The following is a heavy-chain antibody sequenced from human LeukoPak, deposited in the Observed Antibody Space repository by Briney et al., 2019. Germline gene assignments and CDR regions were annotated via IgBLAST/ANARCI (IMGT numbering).Heavy chain of an antibody. CDR3: AKARGYMITFGGDFDY. Sequence: GGSLRLSCAASGFTFSSYAMSWVRQAPGKGLEWVSAISGSGGSTYYADSVKGRFTISRDNSKNTLYLQMNSLRAEETAVYYCAKARGYMITFGGDFDYWGQGTLVTVSS. D-gene: IGHD3-16*01. J-gene: IGHJ4*02. V-gene: IGHV3-23*01. CDR2: ISGSGGST. CDR1: GFTFSSYA.